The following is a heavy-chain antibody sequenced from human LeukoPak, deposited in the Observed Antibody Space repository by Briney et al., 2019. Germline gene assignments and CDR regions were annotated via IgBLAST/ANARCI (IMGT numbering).Heavy chain of an antibody. CDR3: ARGGGRGLYY. V-gene: IGHV4-34*01. CDR1: GGSFSGYY. D-gene: IGHD3-16*01. J-gene: IGHJ4*02. CDR2: INHSGST. Sequence: SETLSLTCAVYGGSFSGYYWSWIRQPPGKGLEWIGEINHSGSTNYNPSLKSRVTISVDTSKNQFSLKLSSVTAADTAVYYCARGGGRGLYYGAQETLVTVPS.